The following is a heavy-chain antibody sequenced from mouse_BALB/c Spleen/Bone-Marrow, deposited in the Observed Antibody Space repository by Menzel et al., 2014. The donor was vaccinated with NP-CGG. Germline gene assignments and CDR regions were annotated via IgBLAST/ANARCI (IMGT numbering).Heavy chain of an antibody. CDR1: GFNIKDTY. Sequence: DVKLQESGAELVKPGASVKLSCTASGFNIKDTYMHWVKRRPEQGLEWIGRIDPENGNIKYDPKFQVKATITADTSSNTAYLQLSSLTSEDTAVYYCTRRGFDFWGQGTTLTVSS. V-gene: IGHV14-3*02. J-gene: IGHJ2*01. CDR3: TRRGFDF. CDR2: IDPENGNI.